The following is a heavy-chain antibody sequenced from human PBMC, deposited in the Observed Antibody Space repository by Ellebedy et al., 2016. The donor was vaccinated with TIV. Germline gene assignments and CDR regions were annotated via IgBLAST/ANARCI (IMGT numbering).Heavy chain of an antibody. J-gene: IGHJ4*02. CDR1: GFTFSNFN. D-gene: IGHD6-13*01. Sequence: SLKISCAASGFTFSNFNMNWVRQAPGKGLEWVSSISWNSGSIGYADSVKGRFTISRDNAKNSLYLQMNSLRAEDTAFYYCAKDIRRGMGFDYWGQGTLFIVSS. V-gene: IGHV3-9*01. CDR3: AKDIRRGMGFDY. CDR2: ISWNSGSI.